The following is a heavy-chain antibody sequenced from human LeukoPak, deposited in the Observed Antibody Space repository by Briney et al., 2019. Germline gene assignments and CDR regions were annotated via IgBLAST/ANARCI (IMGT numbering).Heavy chain of an antibody. CDR1: GFTVSSNY. CDR2: IYSCGST. J-gene: IGHJ4*02. CDR3: ARDPRSRGYFDY. V-gene: IGHV3-66*01. Sequence: GGSLRLSCAASGFTVSSNYMSWVRQAPGKGLEWVSVIYSCGSTYYADSVKSRFTTSRDNSKTTLYLQMNSLRAEDTAVYYCARDPRSRGYFDYWGQGTLVTVSS.